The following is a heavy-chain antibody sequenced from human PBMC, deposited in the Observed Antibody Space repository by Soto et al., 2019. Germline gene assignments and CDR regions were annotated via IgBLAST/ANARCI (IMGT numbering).Heavy chain of an antibody. Sequence: SVKVSCKASGGTFSSYAISWVRQAPGQGLEWMGGIIPIFGTANYAQKFQGRVTITADESTSTAYMELSSLRSEDTAVYYCARGRGYNWNLLYYYYGMDVWGQGXTVTVSS. D-gene: IGHD1-20*01. CDR3: ARGRGYNWNLLYYYYGMDV. CDR1: GGTFSSYA. J-gene: IGHJ6*02. CDR2: IIPIFGTA. V-gene: IGHV1-69*13.